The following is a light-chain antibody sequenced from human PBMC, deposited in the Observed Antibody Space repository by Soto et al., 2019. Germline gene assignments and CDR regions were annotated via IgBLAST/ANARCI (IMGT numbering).Light chain of an antibody. CDR3: GPEGGTYTII. CDR1: SSDVGRFNY. CDR2: DVS. Sequence: QSALTQPRSVSGSPGQSVTISCTGTSSDVGRFNYVSWYQQRPGKAPKVMIYDVSKRPSGVPDRFSGSKSGNTASLTISGHQADDEADYYCGPEGGTYTIIFGGGTKVTVL. J-gene: IGLJ2*01. V-gene: IGLV2-11*01.